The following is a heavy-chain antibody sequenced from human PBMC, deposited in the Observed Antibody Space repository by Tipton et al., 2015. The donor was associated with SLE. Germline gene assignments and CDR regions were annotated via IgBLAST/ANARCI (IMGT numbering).Heavy chain of an antibody. D-gene: IGHD3-3*01. CDR1: GGSFSGYY. Sequence: LRLSCAVYGGSFSGYYWSWIRQPPGKGLEWIGEINHSGSTNYNPSLKSRVTISVDTSKNQFSLKLSSVTAADTAVYYCRVVSDVSFDYWGQGTLVTVSS. J-gene: IGHJ4*02. CDR2: INHSGST. CDR3: RVVSDVSFDY. V-gene: IGHV4-34*03.